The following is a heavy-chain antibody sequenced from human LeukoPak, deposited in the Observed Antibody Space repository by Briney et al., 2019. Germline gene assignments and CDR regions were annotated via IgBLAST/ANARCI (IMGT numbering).Heavy chain of an antibody. V-gene: IGHV3-23*01. Sequence: TGGSLRLSCAASGFAFSSYAMSWVRQDPGKGLGWVSCIRVSGATTFHADSVKGWFTISRDNSKNPLYLQMTDLRSEDTAVYYCAQGARADTFWYFDLWGRGTLVTVSS. CDR1: GFAFSSYA. D-gene: IGHD1-26*01. CDR3: AQGARADTFWYFDL. CDR2: IRVSGATT. J-gene: IGHJ2*01.